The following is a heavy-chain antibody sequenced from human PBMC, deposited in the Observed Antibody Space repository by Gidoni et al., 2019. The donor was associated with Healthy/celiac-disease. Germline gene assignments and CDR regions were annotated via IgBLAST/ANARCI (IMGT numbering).Heavy chain of an antibody. D-gene: IGHD7-27*01. CDR3: ARVLTGDRGVYWYFDL. J-gene: IGHJ2*01. V-gene: IGHV1-69*01. CDR2: IIPIFGTA. CDR1: GVTFSSYA. Sequence: QVQLVQSGAEVKKPGSSVKVSCKASGVTFSSYAISWVRQAPGQGLEWMGGIIPIFGTANYAQKFQGRVTITADESTSTAYMELSSLRSEDTAVYYCARVLTGDRGVYWYFDLWGRGTLVTVSS.